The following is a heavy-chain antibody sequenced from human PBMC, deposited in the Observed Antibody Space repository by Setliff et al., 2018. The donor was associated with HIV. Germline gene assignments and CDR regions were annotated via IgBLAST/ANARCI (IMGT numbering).Heavy chain of an antibody. J-gene: IGHJ4*01. D-gene: IGHD2-15*01. V-gene: IGHV3-23*01. Sequence: GGSLRLSCEASGFTFNTYAMSLVRQAPGKGLEWVSVISGSGDRTFYADSVKGRFTISRDNSKNTLYLQINGLRVEDTAIYYCAKDGISGGAYPPYYFDYWGHGTLVTVSS. CDR2: ISGSGDRT. CDR3: AKDGISGGAYPPYYFDY. CDR1: GFTFNTYA.